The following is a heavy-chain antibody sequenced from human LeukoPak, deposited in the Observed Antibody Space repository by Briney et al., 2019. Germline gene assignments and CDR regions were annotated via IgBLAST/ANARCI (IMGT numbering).Heavy chain of an antibody. CDR2: ISSSSSYI. D-gene: IGHD3-3*01. Sequence: PGGSLTLSCAASGFTFSSYSMNWVRQAPGKGLEWVSSISSSSSYIYYADSVKGRFTISRDNAKNSLYLQMNSLRAEDTAVYYCARGTGTIFGVVIKRNWFDPWGQGTLVTVSS. J-gene: IGHJ5*02. CDR1: GFTFSSYS. CDR3: ARGTGTIFGVVIKRNWFDP. V-gene: IGHV3-21*01.